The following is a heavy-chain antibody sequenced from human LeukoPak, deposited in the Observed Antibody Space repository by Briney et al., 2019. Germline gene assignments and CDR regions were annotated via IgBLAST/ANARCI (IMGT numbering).Heavy chain of an antibody. CDR3: ARDTRRWELLGFDY. CDR2: INPNSGGT. V-gene: IGHV1-2*02. J-gene: IGHJ4*02. CDR1: GYTFTGYY. Sequence: ASVKVSCKASGYTFTGYYMHWVRQAPGQGLEWMGWINPNSGGTNYAQKFQGRVTMTRDTSISTAYMELSRLRSDDTAVYYCARDTRRWELLGFDYWGQGTLVTDYS. D-gene: IGHD1-26*01.